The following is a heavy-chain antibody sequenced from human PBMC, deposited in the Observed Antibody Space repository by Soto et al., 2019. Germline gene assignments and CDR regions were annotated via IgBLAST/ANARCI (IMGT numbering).Heavy chain of an antibody. D-gene: IGHD4-17*01. CDR3: APSIRYGDYLSY. CDR1: GFTFSSYA. J-gene: IGHJ4*02. CDR2: ISGSGGST. Sequence: EVQLLESGGGLVQPGGSLRLSCAASGFTFSSYAMSWVRQAPGKGLEWVSAISGSGGSTYYADSVKGRFTISRDNSKNTLYLQMNSLRAEDTAVYCCAPSIRYGDYLSYWGQGTLVTVSS. V-gene: IGHV3-23*01.